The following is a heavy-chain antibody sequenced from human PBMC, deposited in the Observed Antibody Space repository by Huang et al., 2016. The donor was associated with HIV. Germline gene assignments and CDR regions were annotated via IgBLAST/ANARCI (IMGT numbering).Heavy chain of an antibody. D-gene: IGHD6-19*01. V-gene: IGHV3-30-3*01. CDR2: ISYDGGNQ. J-gene: IGHJ4*02. CDR3: ARDRTVAFDY. Sequence: QVQLAESGGGVVQPGRSLRLSCAASGFTFDSHAIHWVRQAPGKGVEWVTVISYDGGNQRYADSVKGRFTVSRDNSKNTVYLQMNSLRLEDTAVYYCARDRTVAFDYWGQGTLVTVSS. CDR1: GFTFDSHA.